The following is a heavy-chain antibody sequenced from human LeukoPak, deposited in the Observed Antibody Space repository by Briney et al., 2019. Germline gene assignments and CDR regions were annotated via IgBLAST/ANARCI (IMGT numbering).Heavy chain of an antibody. CDR3: ARADSSGWYDY. CDR2: IGTAGDT. D-gene: IGHD6-19*01. CDR1: GFTFSSYD. Sequence: GGSLRLSCAASGFTFSSYDMHWVRQATGKGLEWVSAIGTAGDTNYPGSVKGRFTISRENAKNSLYLQMNSLRAGDTAVYYCARADSSGWYDYWGQGTLVTVSS. V-gene: IGHV3-13*01. J-gene: IGHJ4*02.